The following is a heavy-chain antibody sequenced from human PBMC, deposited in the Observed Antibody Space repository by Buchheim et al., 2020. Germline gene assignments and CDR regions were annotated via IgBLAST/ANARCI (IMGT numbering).Heavy chain of an antibody. D-gene: IGHD6-19*01. V-gene: IGHV3-23*01. Sequence: EVQLLESGGGLVQPGGSLRLSCAASGFTFSNYAMSWVRQAPGKGLEWVSTISGCTNSTNYAGSVLGRFSISRDNSKNTLYLQMNSLRAEDTAVYFCAKDRELTKKWLGRYHFDYWGQGTL. J-gene: IGHJ4*02. CDR2: ISGCTNST. CDR3: AKDRELTKKWLGRYHFDY. CDR1: GFTFSNYA.